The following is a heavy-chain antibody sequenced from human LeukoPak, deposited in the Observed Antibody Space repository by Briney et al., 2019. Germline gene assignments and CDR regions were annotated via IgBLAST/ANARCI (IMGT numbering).Heavy chain of an antibody. CDR1: GGTFSSYA. Sequence: ASVKVSCKASGGTFSSYAISWVRQAPGQGLEWMGGIIPIFGTANYAQKFQGRVTITADKSTSTAYMELSSLRSEDTAVYYCAKEERKDFYYFDYWGQGTLVTVSS. D-gene: IGHD1-1*01. CDR3: AKEERKDFYYFDY. V-gene: IGHV1-69*06. CDR2: IIPIFGTA. J-gene: IGHJ4*02.